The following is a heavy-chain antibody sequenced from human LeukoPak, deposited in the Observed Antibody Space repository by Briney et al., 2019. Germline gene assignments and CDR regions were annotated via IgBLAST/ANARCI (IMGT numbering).Heavy chain of an antibody. V-gene: IGHV4-38-2*01. J-gene: IGHJ6*03. CDR1: GYSISSGYY. Sequence: SETLSLTCAVSGYSISSGYYWGWIRQPPGKGLEWIGSIYHSGSTYYNPSLKSRVTISVDTSKNQFSLKLSSVTAADTAVYYCARGIYCSSTSCYYYYYYMDVWGKGTTVTVSS. CDR2: IYHSGST. D-gene: IGHD2-2*01. CDR3: ARGIYCSSTSCYYYYYYMDV.